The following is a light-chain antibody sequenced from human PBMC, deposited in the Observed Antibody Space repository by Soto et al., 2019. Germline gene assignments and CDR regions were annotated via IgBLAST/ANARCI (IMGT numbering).Light chain of an antibody. V-gene: IGKV3-15*01. CDR3: QQYGRSPGLFT. Sequence: EIVMTHSPATLSVSPGERATLSCRASQSVSNNLAWYQQKPGQAPRLLIYGASTRATAIPARFSGSGSGTEFTLTISSLQSEDFAVYFCQQYGRSPGLFTFGPGTKVDIK. J-gene: IGKJ3*01. CDR2: GAS. CDR1: QSVSNN.